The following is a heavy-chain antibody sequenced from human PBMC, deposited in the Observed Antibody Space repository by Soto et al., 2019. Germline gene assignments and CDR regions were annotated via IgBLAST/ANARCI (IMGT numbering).Heavy chain of an antibody. CDR1: GYIFVNYG. D-gene: IGHD3-16*01. Sequence: QVQLVQSGDEVRKPGSSVKVSCKASGYIFVNYGIAWVRQAPGQGLEWMGWNSPYSGNTHYASKGQGRLTMTTDTSTSTAYMDPGSLTSDDTAVYYCANVDNYVTPTPQDVWGQGTTVTVSS. CDR2: NSPYSGNT. CDR3: ANVDNYVTPTPQDV. V-gene: IGHV1-18*01. J-gene: IGHJ6*02.